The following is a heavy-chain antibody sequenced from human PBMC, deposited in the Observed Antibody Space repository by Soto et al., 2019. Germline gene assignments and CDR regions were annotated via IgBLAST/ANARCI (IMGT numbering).Heavy chain of an antibody. CDR1: GYSFTSYW. Sequence: LGESLKISCKGSGYSFTSYWIGWVRQMPGKGLEWMGIIYPGDSDTRYSPSFQGQVTISADKSISTAYLQWSSLKASDTAMYYCARTSAAGKNYYAMDVWGQGTTVTVSS. CDR2: IYPGDSDT. D-gene: IGHD6-13*01. V-gene: IGHV5-51*01. CDR3: ARTSAAGKNYYAMDV. J-gene: IGHJ6*02.